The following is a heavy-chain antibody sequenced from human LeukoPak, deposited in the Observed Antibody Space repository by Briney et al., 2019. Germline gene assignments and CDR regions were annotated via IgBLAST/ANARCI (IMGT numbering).Heavy chain of an antibody. J-gene: IGHJ4*02. Sequence: GASVKVSCKASGYTFTNYYLHWVRQAPGQGLEWMGIITPSGGITSYAQKFQGRVTMTRDTSTSTVYMELSSLRSEDTAAYYCARSVEDLHPLDYWGQGTLVTVSS. CDR3: ARSVEDLHPLDY. V-gene: IGHV1-46*01. CDR1: GYTFTNYY. D-gene: IGHD3-10*01. CDR2: ITPSGGIT.